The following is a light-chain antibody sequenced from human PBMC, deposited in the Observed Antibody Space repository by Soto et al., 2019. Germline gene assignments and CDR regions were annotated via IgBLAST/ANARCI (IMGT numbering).Light chain of an antibody. CDR3: SSYSTISTLGV. J-gene: IGLJ2*01. Sequence: QSALTQPASVSGSPGQSITISCTGTSSDVGGFNYVSWYQQHPGKAPKLMIYDVSHRPSGVSNRFSGSKSGNTASLTISGLQAEDEADYFCSSYSTISTLGVFGGGTQLTVL. CDR1: SSDVGGFNY. CDR2: DVS. V-gene: IGLV2-14*03.